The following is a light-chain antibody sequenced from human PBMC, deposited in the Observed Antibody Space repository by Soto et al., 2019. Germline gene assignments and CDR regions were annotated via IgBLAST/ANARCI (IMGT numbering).Light chain of an antibody. Sequence: DIQMTQSPSTLSASVGARVTITCRASQSISSWLAWYQQKPGKAPKLLIYDASSLESGVPSRFSGSGSGTEFTLTISSLQPDDFATYDCQQYNSYSPWTFGQGTKVEIK. V-gene: IGKV1-5*01. CDR2: DAS. CDR3: QQYNSYSPWT. J-gene: IGKJ1*01. CDR1: QSISSW.